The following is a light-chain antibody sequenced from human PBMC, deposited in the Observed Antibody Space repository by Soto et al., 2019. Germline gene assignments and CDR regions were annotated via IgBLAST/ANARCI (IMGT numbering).Light chain of an antibody. CDR3: QQSSTSPLT. Sequence: EIVLTQSPATLSLSPGERATLSCRASQSVSRYLAWYQQKPGPAPRLLIYDASNRATGIPARFSGSGSGTDSTMTIISLEPEDCAVSYCQQSSTSPLTFGGRTKVVNK. CDR1: QSVSRY. V-gene: IGKV3-11*01. CDR2: DAS. J-gene: IGKJ4*01.